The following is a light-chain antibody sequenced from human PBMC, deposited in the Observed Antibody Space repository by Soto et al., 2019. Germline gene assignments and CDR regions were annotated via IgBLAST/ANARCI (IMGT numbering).Light chain of an antibody. CDR2: KAS. CDR1: QSISSW. V-gene: IGKV1-5*03. CDR3: QQYNSYPWT. Sequence: DIQMTQSPSTLSASVGDRVTITCRASQSISSWLAWYQQKPGKAPTLLIYKASSLEGGVPSRFSGSGAGTEFTLTISSLQPDDFATYYCQQYNSYPWTFGQGTKVEIK. J-gene: IGKJ1*01.